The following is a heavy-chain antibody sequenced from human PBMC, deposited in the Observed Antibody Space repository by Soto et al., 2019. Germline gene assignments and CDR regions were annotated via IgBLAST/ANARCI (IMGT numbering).Heavy chain of an antibody. Sequence: VQLVGSGGGLVQPGGSLRLSCAASGFTFSTSEMNWVRQAPGKGLEWISYISSTAGTIYYADSVKGRFTISRDNAKNSLYLQMSTLKAEDTAVYYCARDAVPGSDDAFDVWGQGTVVIVSP. D-gene: IGHD6-19*01. CDR3: ARDAVPGSDDAFDV. J-gene: IGHJ3*01. CDR2: ISSTAGTI. CDR1: GFTFSTSE. V-gene: IGHV3-48*03.